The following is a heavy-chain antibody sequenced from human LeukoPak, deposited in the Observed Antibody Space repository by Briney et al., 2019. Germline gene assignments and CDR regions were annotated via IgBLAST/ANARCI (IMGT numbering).Heavy chain of an antibody. D-gene: IGHD3-22*01. CDR2: IYYSGST. Sequence: SRTLSLTCTVSGGSISSGGYYWSCIRQLPGRGLECIGFIYYSGSTFYNPSLKSQVTISIDTSKNQFSLKLSSVTAADTAVYYCASLYYFDSSGYYYGKADIWGQGTMVTVSS. J-gene: IGHJ3*02. V-gene: IGHV4-31*01. CDR3: ASLYYFDSSGYYYGKADI. CDR1: GGSISSGGYY.